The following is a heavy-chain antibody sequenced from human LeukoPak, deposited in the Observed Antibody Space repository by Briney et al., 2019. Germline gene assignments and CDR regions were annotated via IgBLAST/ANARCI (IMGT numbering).Heavy chain of an antibody. Sequence: GGSLRLSCAASGFTFNNAWMSWVRQAPGKGLEWVGRIKSKTDGGTTDYAAPVKGRFTISRDDSKNTLSLQMNSLKTEDTAMYYCTTAPAGYGLDDYWGQGTLVTVSS. CDR1: GFTFNNAW. V-gene: IGHV3-15*01. CDR2: IKSKTDGGTT. D-gene: IGHD3-16*01. J-gene: IGHJ4*02. CDR3: TTAPAGYGLDDY.